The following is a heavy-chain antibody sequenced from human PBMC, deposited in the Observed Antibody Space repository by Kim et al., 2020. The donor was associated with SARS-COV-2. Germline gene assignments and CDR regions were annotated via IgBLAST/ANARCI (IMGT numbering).Heavy chain of an antibody. J-gene: IGHJ6*02. CDR1: GFTFSDYY. Sequence: GGSLRLSSAASGFTFSDYYMSWIRQAPGKGLEWVSDISSSSSYTNYADSVKGRFTISRDNAKNSLYLQMNSLRAEDTAGYYCARVGYDYVWGSYRDYYYYYGIDVWGQGTTVTVSS. CDR2: ISSSSSYT. V-gene: IGHV3-11*05. CDR3: ARVGYDYVWGSYRDYYYYYGIDV. D-gene: IGHD3-16*02.